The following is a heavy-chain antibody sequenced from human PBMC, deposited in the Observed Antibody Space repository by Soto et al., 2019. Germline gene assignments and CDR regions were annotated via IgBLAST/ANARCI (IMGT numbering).Heavy chain of an antibody. D-gene: IGHD2-15*01. CDR3: ARWGSGCSGGNCYPVEDDNWFGP. J-gene: IGHJ5*02. CDR1: GDSFITYW. CDR2: IYPGDSDT. Sequence: GESLKISCQGSGDSFITYWIGWVRQMPGKGLEWMGIIYPGDSDTTYSPSFQGQVTISADKSTSTAYLQWNSLKASDTAMYYCARWGSGCSGGNCYPVEDDNWFGPWGQGTLVTVSS. V-gene: IGHV5-51*01.